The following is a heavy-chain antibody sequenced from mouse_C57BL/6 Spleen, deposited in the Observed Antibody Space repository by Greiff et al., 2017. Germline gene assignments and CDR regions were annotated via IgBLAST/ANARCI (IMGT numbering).Heavy chain of an antibody. CDR3: ARGGGGYPYYLDY. CDR2: IYPGDGDT. Sequence: QVQLQQSGPELVKPGASVTISCKASGYAFSSSWMNWVKQRPGKGLEWIGRIYPGDGDTNYNGKFKGKATLAADKSSSTAYMQRSSRTSEDSAVYFCARGGGGYPYYLDYGGQGTTLTVSS. J-gene: IGHJ2*01. V-gene: IGHV1-82*01. CDR1: GYAFSSSW. D-gene: IGHD2-2*01.